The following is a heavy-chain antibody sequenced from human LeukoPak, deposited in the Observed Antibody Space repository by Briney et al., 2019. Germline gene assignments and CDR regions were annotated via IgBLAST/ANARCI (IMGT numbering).Heavy chain of an antibody. Sequence: PGGSLRLSCAASGFAFSSYWMHWVRQAPGKGLVWVSRINSDGSSTSYADSVKGRFTISRDNAKNTLYLQMNSLRAEDTAVYYCARDKGIAAADYWGQGTLVTVSS. V-gene: IGHV3-74*01. D-gene: IGHD6-6*01. CDR1: GFAFSSYW. CDR2: INSDGSST. CDR3: ARDKGIAAADY. J-gene: IGHJ4*02.